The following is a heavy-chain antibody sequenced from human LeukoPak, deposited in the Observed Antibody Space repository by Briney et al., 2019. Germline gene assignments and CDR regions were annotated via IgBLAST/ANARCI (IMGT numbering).Heavy chain of an antibody. CDR3: ARVVTYYYDSSGYPFDY. CDR1: GGSISSSSYY. V-gene: IGHV4-39*07. J-gene: IGHJ4*02. D-gene: IGHD3-22*01. CDR2: IYYSGST. Sequence: PSETLSLTCTVSGGSISSSSYYWGWIRQPPGKGLEWIGSIYYSGSTYYNPSLKSRVTISVDTSKNQFSLKLSSVTAADTAVYYCARVVTYYYDSSGYPFDYWGQGTLVTVSS.